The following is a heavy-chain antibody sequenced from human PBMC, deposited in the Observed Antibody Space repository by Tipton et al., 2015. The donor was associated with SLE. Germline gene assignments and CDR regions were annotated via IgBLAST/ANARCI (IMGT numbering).Heavy chain of an antibody. D-gene: IGHD3-22*01. CDR2: MYTSGST. Sequence: TLSLTCTVSGGSISSGSYYWSWIRQPAGQGLEWIGHMYTSGSTNYHPSLQSRVTISLDTSKNQFSLNLSSVTAADTAVYYCARGWPGYYDTRGYFTWGQGTLVTVSS. CDR3: ARGWPGYYDTRGYFT. CDR1: GGSISSGSYY. J-gene: IGHJ5*02. V-gene: IGHV4-61*09.